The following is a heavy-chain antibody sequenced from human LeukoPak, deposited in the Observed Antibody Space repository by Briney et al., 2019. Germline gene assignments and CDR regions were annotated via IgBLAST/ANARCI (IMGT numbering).Heavy chain of an antibody. V-gene: IGHV4-38-2*01. CDR2: VSQSGNT. CDR3: ARHLYYSASAFWYIDL. J-gene: IGHJ2*01. Sequence: GSLRLSCAASGFTFSDSYMTWIRQAPGKGLEWIGSVSQSGNTYYRSSLKSRVTVSIDTSKNEFSLILTSVTAADTAQYYCARHLYYSASAFWYIDLWGRGTLVIVSP. D-gene: IGHD3-10*01. CDR1: GFTFSDSY.